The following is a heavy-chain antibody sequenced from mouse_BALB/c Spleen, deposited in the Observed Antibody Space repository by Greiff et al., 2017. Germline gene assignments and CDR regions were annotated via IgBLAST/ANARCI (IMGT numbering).Heavy chain of an antibody. CDR3: ARDYYGSYAMDY. J-gene: IGHJ4*01. V-gene: IGHV7-3*02. D-gene: IGHD1-1*01. CDR2: IRNKANGYTT. Sequence: EVKVVESGGGLVQPGGSLRLSCATSGFTFTDYYMSWVRQPPGKALEWLGFIRNKANGYTTEYSASVKGRFTISRDNSQSILYLQMNTLRAEDSATYYCARDYYGSYAMDYWGQGTSVTVSS. CDR1: GFTFTDYY.